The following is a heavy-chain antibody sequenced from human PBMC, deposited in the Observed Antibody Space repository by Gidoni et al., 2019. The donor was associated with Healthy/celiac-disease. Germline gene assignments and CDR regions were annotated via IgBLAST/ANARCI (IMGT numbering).Heavy chain of an antibody. V-gene: IGHV1-69*01. CDR2: IIPIFGTA. CDR3: ARGYCSSTSCYTFIYYYGMDV. D-gene: IGHD2-2*02. Sequence: QVQLVQSGAEVKKPGSSVKVSCKASGGTFSSYAISWVRQAPGQGLEWMGGIIPIFGTANYAQKFQGRVTITADESTSTAYMELSSLRSEDTAVYYCARGYCSSTSCYTFIYYYGMDVWGQGTTVTVSS. CDR1: GGTFSSYA. J-gene: IGHJ6*02.